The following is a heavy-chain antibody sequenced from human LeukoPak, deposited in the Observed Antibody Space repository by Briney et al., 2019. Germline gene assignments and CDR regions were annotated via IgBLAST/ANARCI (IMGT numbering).Heavy chain of an antibody. V-gene: IGHV1-18*04. CDR3: ARTEGAGYYYDSSGLDY. CDR1: GYTFTGYY. CDR2: ISTYNGNT. J-gene: IGHJ4*02. Sequence: ASVKVSCKASGYTFTGYYMHWVRQAPGQGLEWMGWISTYNGNTNYAQKLQGRVTMTTDTSTSTAYMELRSLRSDDTAVYYCARTEGAGYYYDSSGLDYWGQGTLVTVSS. D-gene: IGHD3-22*01.